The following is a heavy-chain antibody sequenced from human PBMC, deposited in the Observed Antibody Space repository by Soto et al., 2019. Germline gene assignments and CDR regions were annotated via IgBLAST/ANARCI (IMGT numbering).Heavy chain of an antibody. CDR1: GGSISGYY. CDR2: IYYSGTT. CDR3: TRDTYGGGI. J-gene: IGHJ3*02. V-gene: IGHV4-59*01. Sequence: SETLSLTCTVFGGSISGYYWSWIRQPPGKGLEWIGYIYYSGTTNYSPSLKSRVTISVDTSKNQFALKLSSVTAADTAVYYCTRDTYGGGIWGQGTMVTVSS. D-gene: IGHD4-17*01.